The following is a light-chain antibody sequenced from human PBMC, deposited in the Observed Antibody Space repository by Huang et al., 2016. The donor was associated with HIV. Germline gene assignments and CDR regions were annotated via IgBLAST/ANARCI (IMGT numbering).Light chain of an antibody. V-gene: IGKV1-39*01. J-gene: IGKJ1*01. CDR1: QSINNY. CDR2: AAS. CDR3: QQSYSSRG. Sequence: DIQMTQSPSSLSVSVGDRVTITCRASQSINNYLNWYQQKPGKAPKLLIYAASSLQSGVPSRFSGSGSGTDFTRTISSLQPEDFATYYCQQSYSSRGFGQGTKVEIK.